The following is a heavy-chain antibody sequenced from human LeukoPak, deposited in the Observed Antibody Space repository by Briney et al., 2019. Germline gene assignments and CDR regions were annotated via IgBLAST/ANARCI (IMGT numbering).Heavy chain of an antibody. CDR1: GFTFTSYE. Sequence: PGGSLRLSCAASGFTFTSYEMNWVRQAPGKGLEWVSYISSSGTTIYYADSVKGRFTISRDNAKNSLYLQMNSLRAEDTALYYCARVYGIPKVYGDSRYFDYWGQGTLVTVSS. V-gene: IGHV3-48*03. J-gene: IGHJ4*02. CDR3: ARVYGIPKVYGDSRYFDY. D-gene: IGHD4-17*01. CDR2: ISSSGTTI.